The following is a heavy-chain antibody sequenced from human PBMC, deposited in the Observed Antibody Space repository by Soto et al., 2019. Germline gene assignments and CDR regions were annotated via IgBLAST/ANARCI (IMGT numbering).Heavy chain of an antibody. D-gene: IGHD3-9*01. CDR3: AKDHDDTLTGYYGPDY. V-gene: IGHV3-30*18. Sequence: QVQLVESGGGVVQPGRSLRLSCAASGFTFSSYGIHWVRQAPGKGLEWVAVISYDGSNKYYADSVKGRFTISRDNSKNXLYLQMNSLRAEDTAVYYCAKDHDDTLTGYYGPDYWGQGTLVTVSS. J-gene: IGHJ4*02. CDR2: ISYDGSNK. CDR1: GFTFSSYG.